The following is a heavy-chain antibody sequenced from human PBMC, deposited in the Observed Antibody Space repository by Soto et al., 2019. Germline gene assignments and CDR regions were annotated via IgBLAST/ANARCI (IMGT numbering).Heavy chain of an antibody. J-gene: IGHJ6*02. CDR3: ARDRGYDAHDYYYNAMDV. CDR1: GFTFRTYT. CDR2: IRGFSPYT. Sequence: GGSLRLSCVAPGFTFRTYTMNWVRQAPGKGLEWVSGIRGFSPYTFYAESVKGRFTVSRDNAKNSLYLQMNSLGVEDTAVYYCARDRGYDAHDYYYNAMDVWGQGTTVTVSS. D-gene: IGHD2-15*01. V-gene: IGHV3-21*01.